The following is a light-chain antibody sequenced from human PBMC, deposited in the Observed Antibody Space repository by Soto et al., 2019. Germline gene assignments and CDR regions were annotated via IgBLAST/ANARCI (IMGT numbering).Light chain of an antibody. J-gene: IGKJ1*01. CDR2: GAS. CDR3: QQYISSPRT. V-gene: IGKV3-20*01. Sequence: EIVLTQSPATLSLSPGERATLSCRASQTVRNNYLAWYQQKPGQAPRLLIYGASTRATGIPARFSGSGSGTDFTLTISRLEPEDFAVYYCQQYISSPRTFGQGTKV. CDR1: QTVRNNY.